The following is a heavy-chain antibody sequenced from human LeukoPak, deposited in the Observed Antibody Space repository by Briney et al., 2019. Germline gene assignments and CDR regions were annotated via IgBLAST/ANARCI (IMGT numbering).Heavy chain of an antibody. CDR2: ISSSGSYK. D-gene: IGHD2-2*01. V-gene: IGHV3-21*01. CDR1: GFTFSSYG. J-gene: IGHJ5*02. CDR3: AREFPPHCSSTSCYPDH. Sequence: GRSLRLSCAASGFTFSSYGMNWVRQAPGKGLEWVSYISSSGSYKYYADSVKGRFTISRDSAKNSLYLQMDSLRDEDTAMYYCAREFPPHCSSTSCYPDHWGQGTLATVAS.